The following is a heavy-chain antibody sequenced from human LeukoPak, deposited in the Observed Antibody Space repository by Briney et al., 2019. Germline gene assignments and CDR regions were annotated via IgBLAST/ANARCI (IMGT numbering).Heavy chain of an antibody. J-gene: IGHJ4*02. CDR3: AGAYPELLWFGEQDYYFDY. CDR1: GFTFSSYE. Sequence: GGSLRLSCAASGFTFSSYEMNWVSQAPGKGLEWVSYISSSGSTIYYADSVKGRFTISRDNAKNSLYLQMNSLRAEDTAVYYCAGAYPELLWFGEQDYYFDYWGQGTLVTVSS. D-gene: IGHD3-10*01. CDR2: ISSSGSTI. V-gene: IGHV3-48*03.